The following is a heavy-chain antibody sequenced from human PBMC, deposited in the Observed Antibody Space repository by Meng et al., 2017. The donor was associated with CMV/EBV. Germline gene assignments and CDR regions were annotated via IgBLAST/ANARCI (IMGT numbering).Heavy chain of an antibody. D-gene: IGHD4-23*01. CDR2: IYTSGST. V-gene: IGHV4-4*07. J-gene: IGHJ4*02. CDR3: ARVLRWNGVIDY. CDR1: CGSISIYY. Sequence: QGQHQEPGPGLVKPSGTLACSGAVACGSISIYYWSWIRPPARKGLEWIGRIYTSGSTNYNPSLKSRVTMSVDTSKNQFSLKLSSVTAADTAVYYCARVLRWNGVIDYWGQGTLVTVSS.